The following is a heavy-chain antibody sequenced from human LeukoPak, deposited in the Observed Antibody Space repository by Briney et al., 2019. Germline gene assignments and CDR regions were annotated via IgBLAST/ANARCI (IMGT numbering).Heavy chain of an antibody. CDR2: IYCSGST. J-gene: IGHJ4*02. Sequence: SETLSLTCAVSGGSISSGSYSWSWIRQPPGKGLEWIGYIYCSGSTSYNPPLKSRVTISVDTSKNQFSLKVSSVTAADTAVYYCATSVGLGDSSLYSYWGQGTLVTVSS. CDR1: GGSISSGSYS. D-gene: IGHD3-16*02. CDR3: ATSVGLGDSSLYSY. V-gene: IGHV4-61*01.